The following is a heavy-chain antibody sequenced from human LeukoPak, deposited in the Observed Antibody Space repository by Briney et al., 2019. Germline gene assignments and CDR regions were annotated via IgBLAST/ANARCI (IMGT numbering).Heavy chain of an antibody. D-gene: IGHD2-15*01. J-gene: IGHJ6*02. CDR3: ARDGSWQHPHNYGMDV. CDR1: GFTFSSYA. V-gene: IGHV3-30-3*01. CDR2: ISYDGSNK. Sequence: GGSLRLSCAASGFTFSSYAMHWVRQAPGKGLEWVAVISYDGSNKYYADSVKGRFTISRDNSKNTLYLQMNGLRAEDTAVYYCARDGSWQHPHNYGMDVWGQGTTVTVSS.